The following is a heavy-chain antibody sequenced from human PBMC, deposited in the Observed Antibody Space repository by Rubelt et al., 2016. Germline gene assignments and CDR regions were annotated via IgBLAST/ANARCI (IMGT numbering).Heavy chain of an antibody. V-gene: IGHV3-30*18. CDR2: ISFDGSNS. J-gene: IGHJ4*02. D-gene: IGHD2/OR15-2a*01. CDR1: GFTFSGHG. CDR3: AKDLKIVGVGPRTWLDH. Sequence: VQLVESGGGVVQPGGSLRLSCAASGFTFSGHGMYWLRQAPGKGLEWVAVISFDGSNSFYAESVKGRFTITRDNSWDTMSLQKSNVRHEDTGLYYCAKDLKIVGVGPRTWLDHWGQGTLVTVSS.